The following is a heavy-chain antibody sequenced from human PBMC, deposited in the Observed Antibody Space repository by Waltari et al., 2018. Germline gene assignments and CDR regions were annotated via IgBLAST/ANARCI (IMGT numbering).Heavy chain of an antibody. D-gene: IGHD6-13*01. CDR2: IYYSGST. Sequence: QLQLQESGPGLVKPSETLSLTCTVSGGSISSSSYYWGWIRQPPGKGLEWIGSIYYSGSTYYNPSLKSRVTISVDTSKNQFSLKLSSVTAADTAVYYCASSYSSSWYYYYYGMDVWGQGTTVTVSS. V-gene: IGHV4-39*07. CDR3: ASSYSSSWYYYYYGMDV. CDR1: GGSISSSSYY. J-gene: IGHJ6*02.